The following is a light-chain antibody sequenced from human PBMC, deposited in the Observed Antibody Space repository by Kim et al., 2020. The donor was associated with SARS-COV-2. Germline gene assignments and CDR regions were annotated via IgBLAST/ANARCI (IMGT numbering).Light chain of an antibody. V-gene: IGKV3-20*01. CDR2: GAS. Sequence: EIVLTQSPGTLSLSPGERATLSCRASQSVSSSCLAWYQQKPGQAPRLLIYGASSRATGIPDRFSGSGSGTDFTLNISRLEPEDFAVYYCQQYASSPPITFGQGTRLEIK. CDR3: QQYASSPPIT. J-gene: IGKJ5*01. CDR1: QSVSSSC.